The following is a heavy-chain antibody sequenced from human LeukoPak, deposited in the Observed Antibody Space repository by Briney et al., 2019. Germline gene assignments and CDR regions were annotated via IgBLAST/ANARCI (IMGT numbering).Heavy chain of an antibody. CDR1: GFTFSSYA. CDR2: ISGSGGST. D-gene: IGHD6-19*01. Sequence: GGSLRLSCAASGFTFSSYAMSWVRQAPGKGLEWVSAISGSGGSTYYADSVKGRLTISRDNSKNTLYLQMNSLRAEDTAVYYCAKVRQWLDYYFDYWGQGTLVTVSS. J-gene: IGHJ4*02. CDR3: AKVRQWLDYYFDY. V-gene: IGHV3-23*01.